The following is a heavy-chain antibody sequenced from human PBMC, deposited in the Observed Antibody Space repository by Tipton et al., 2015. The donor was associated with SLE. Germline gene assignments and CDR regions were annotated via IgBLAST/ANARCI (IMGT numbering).Heavy chain of an antibody. CDR1: GFTFSNYW. CDR3: ARDGITTVTYDY. CDR2: INSDGTGT. Sequence: SLRLSCPASGFTFSNYWMHWVRQTPGKGLMWVSRINSDGTGTAYADSVKGRFTISRDNAKNTVYLQMNSLRAEDTAVYYCARDGITTVTYDYWGQGTLVTVSS. J-gene: IGHJ4*02. V-gene: IGHV3-74*01. D-gene: IGHD4-17*01.